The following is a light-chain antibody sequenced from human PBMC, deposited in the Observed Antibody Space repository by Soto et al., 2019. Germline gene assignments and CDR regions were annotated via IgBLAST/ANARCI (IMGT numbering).Light chain of an antibody. Sequence: TQSPSTLSASVGDSITITCRASQDIRSDLGWYRQKPGRAPKLLIYDASSLQGGVPSRFSGSGSGTDFTLTISSLQSEDFAIYSCHQYNSWPDTFGQGTKVDIK. V-gene: IGKV1-6*01. CDR2: DAS. CDR3: HQYNSWPDT. CDR1: QDIRSD. J-gene: IGKJ1*01.